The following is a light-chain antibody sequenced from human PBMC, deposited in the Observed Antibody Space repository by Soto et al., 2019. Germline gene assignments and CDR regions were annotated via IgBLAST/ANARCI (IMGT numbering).Light chain of an antibody. J-gene: IGLJ2*01. CDR3: SSYTSSSSLV. Sequence: QSALTQPASVSGSPGQSITISCTGTSSDVGGYKYVSWYQQHPGTVPKLMFYDVRNRPSGVSNRFSASNSDNTASLTISGLQAEYEADYYCSSYTSSSSLVFGGGTKLTVL. CDR1: SSDVGGYKY. CDR2: DVR. V-gene: IGLV2-14*01.